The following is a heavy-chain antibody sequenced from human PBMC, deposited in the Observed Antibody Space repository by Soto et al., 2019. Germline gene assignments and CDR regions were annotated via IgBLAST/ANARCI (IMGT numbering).Heavy chain of an antibody. J-gene: IGHJ5*02. CDR1: GVTFSSYA. D-gene: IGHD2-15*01. Sequence: QVQLVQSGAEVKKPGSSVKVSCKASGVTFSSYAISWVRQAPGQGLEWMGGIIPIFGTANYAQKFQGRVTITADESTSTAYMELSSLRSEDTAVYYCARGRNTRYCSGGSCYSGSTGWFDPWGQGTLVTVSS. V-gene: IGHV1-69*01. CDR2: IIPIFGTA. CDR3: ARGRNTRYCSGGSCYSGSTGWFDP.